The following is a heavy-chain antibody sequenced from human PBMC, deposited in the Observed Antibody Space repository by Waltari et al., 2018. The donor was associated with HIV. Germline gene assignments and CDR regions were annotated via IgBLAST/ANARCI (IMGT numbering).Heavy chain of an antibody. V-gene: IGHV3-9*01. D-gene: IGHD6-6*01. J-gene: IGHJ6*02. CDR2: FSWSSGSI. CDR1: GFKFDDYA. Sequence: EVQLVESGGGLVQPGRSLRLSCTASGFKFDDYAMHSVRQSPGKGLEWVSGFSWSSGSIGYADSVKGRFTISRDKARNSLYLDMNILRPEDTAVYYCVKDRGIAVRPPYYFGLDVWGQGTTVTVSS. CDR3: VKDRGIAVRPPYYFGLDV.